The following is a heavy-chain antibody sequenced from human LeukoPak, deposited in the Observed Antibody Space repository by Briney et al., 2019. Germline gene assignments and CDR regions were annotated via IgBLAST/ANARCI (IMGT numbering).Heavy chain of an antibody. CDR3: ARVRAYDSSGYYYHYYYYMDV. J-gene: IGHJ6*03. D-gene: IGHD3-22*01. CDR2: ISSSSSYI. Sequence: PGGSLRLSCAASGFTFSSYSMNWVRQAPGKGLEWVSSISSSSSYIYYADSVKGRFTISRDNAKNSLYLQMNSLRAEDTALYYCARVRAYDSSGYYYHYYYYMDVWGKGTTVTVSS. CDR1: GFTFSSYS. V-gene: IGHV3-21*04.